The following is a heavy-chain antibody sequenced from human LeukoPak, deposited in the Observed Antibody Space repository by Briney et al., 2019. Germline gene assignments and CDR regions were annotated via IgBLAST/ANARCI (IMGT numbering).Heavy chain of an antibody. J-gene: IGHJ4*02. D-gene: IGHD5-12*01. CDR3: AKDWDSGYDSFDY. V-gene: IGHV3-30*18. CDR1: GFTFSTYG. CDR2: ISYDGSNK. Sequence: GGSLRLSCAASGFTFSTYGIHCVRQAPGKGLEWVAVISYDGSNKYYADSVKGRFTISRDNSKNTVYLQMNSLRAEDTAVYYCAKDWDSGYDSFDYWGQGTLVTVSS.